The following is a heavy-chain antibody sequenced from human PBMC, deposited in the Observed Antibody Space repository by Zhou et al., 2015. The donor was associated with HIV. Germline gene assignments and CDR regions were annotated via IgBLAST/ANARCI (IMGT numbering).Heavy chain of an antibody. CDR3: ARASPKLGILRGDPPQYYFDY. D-gene: IGHD3-10*01. Sequence: QVQLVQSGAEVKKPGSSVKVSCKASGGTFSSYAISWVRQAPGQGLEWMGGIIPIFGTANYAQKFQGRVTITADESTSTAYMELSSLRSEDTAVYYCARASPKLGILRGDPPQYYFDYWGQGTLVTVSS. CDR2: IIPIFGTA. J-gene: IGHJ4*02. V-gene: IGHV1-69*12. CDR1: GGTFSSYA.